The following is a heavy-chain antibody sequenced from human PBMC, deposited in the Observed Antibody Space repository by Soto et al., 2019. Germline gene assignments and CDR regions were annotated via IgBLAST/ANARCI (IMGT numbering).Heavy chain of an antibody. J-gene: IGHJ6*02. Sequence: QVQLVQSGAEVKKPGSSVKVSCKASGGTFSSYAISWVRQAPGQGLEWMGGIIPIFGTANYAQKFQGRVTITADESTSTAYMVLSSLRSEDTAVYYCARSVVTIFGVVIIPVYYYYGMDVWGQGTTVTVSS. CDR3: ARSVVTIFGVVIIPVYYYYGMDV. D-gene: IGHD3-3*01. V-gene: IGHV1-69*01. CDR2: IIPIFGTA. CDR1: GGTFSSYA.